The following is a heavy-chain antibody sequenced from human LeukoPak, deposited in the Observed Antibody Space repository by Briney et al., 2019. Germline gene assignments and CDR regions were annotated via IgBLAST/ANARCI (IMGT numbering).Heavy chain of an antibody. J-gene: IGHJ6*03. CDR1: GYTFSSYD. CDR2: MNPNSGDR. Sequence: EASVKVSCKASGYTFSSYDINWVRQATGQGLEWMGWMNPNSGDRGYAQKFQGRVTITRNTSISTAYMELSSLRSEDTAVYYCARLSWVVPPSGQVAYYMDVWGKGTTVTISS. CDR3: ARLSWVVPPSGQVAYYMDV. V-gene: IGHV1-8*03. D-gene: IGHD2-2*01.